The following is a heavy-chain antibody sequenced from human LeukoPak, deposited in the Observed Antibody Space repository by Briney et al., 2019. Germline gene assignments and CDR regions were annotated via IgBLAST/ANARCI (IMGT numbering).Heavy chain of an antibody. D-gene: IGHD2-15*01. V-gene: IGHV4-34*01. Sequence: SETLSLTCGVYGGSLSGYYWSWIRQPPGKRLEWIGEVNHSGSATYNPSLKSRVTISVDTTKTQSTLKLSSATAADTAVYYCARGIVLLVAACFDPWGQGTLVTVSS. CDR2: VNHSGSA. J-gene: IGHJ5*02. CDR1: GGSLSGYY. CDR3: ARGIVLLVAACFDP.